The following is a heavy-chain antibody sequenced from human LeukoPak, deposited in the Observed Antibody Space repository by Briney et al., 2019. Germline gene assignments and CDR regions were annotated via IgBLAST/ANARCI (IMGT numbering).Heavy chain of an antibody. Sequence: GGSLRLSCAASGFTFSTYGMHWVRQAPGKGLEWAAVIWYDGSNKDYADSVKGRFTISRDNSKNTLYLQMNGLRAEDTALYYCARDGWGSGNFDYWGQGTLVTVSS. CDR1: GFTFSTYG. J-gene: IGHJ4*02. D-gene: IGHD3-10*01. V-gene: IGHV3-33*01. CDR3: ARDGWGSGNFDY. CDR2: IWYDGSNK.